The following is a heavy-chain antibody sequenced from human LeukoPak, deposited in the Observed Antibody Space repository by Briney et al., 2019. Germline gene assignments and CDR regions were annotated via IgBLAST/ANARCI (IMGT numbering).Heavy chain of an antibody. J-gene: IGHJ4*02. D-gene: IGHD3-22*01. CDR2: ISYDGSNK. CDR3: ATMQTFGPNYYDSSAQDDY. CDR1: GFTFSSYA. V-gene: IGHV3-30*04. Sequence: PGGSLRLSCAASGFTFSSYAMHWVRQAPGKGLEWVAVISYDGSNKYYADSVKGRFTISRDNSKNTLYLQMNSLRAEDTAVYYCATMQTFGPNYYDSSAQDDYWGQGTLVTVSS.